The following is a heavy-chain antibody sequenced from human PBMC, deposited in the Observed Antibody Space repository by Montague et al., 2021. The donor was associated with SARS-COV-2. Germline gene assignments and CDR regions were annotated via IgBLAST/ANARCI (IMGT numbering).Heavy chain of an antibody. CDR3: VGDAYNPLDGN. V-gene: IGHV4-61*02. CDR1: GGAINSGDFY. J-gene: IGHJ4*02. D-gene: IGHD2-21*01. Sequence: TRSLTCTVSGGAINSGDFYWSWIRPPAGKGLEWIGRIYVTGSTRYSPSLESRVTMSIDTAKGQFSLKLSSVTAADTGVYYCVGDAYNPLDGNWGQGTLGTVSS. CDR2: IYVTGST.